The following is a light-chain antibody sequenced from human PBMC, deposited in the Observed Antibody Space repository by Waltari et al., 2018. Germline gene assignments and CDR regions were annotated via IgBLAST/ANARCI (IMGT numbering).Light chain of an antibody. J-gene: IGKJ1*01. CDR3: QQYNNWPPWT. CDR1: QSVSSN. Sequence: EIVMTQSPATLPVSPGESATLSCSARQSVSSNLAWYQQKPGQAPRLLIYGASTRATGIPARFSGSGSGTEFTLTISSLQSEDFAVYYCQQYNNWPPWTFGQGTKVEIK. V-gene: IGKV3-15*01. CDR2: GAS.